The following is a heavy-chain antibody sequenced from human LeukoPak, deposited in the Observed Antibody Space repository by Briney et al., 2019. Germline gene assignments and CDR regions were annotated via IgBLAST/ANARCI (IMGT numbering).Heavy chain of an antibody. Sequence: TSETLSLTCTVSGDPISSGDYYWSWIRQPPGKGLEWIGYIYFSGTTYYNPSLKSRVIISVDTSKNQFSLKLSSVTAADTAVYYCARGVSEHRAFYDWFDPWGQGTLVTVSS. CDR2: IYFSGTT. D-gene: IGHD2/OR15-2a*01. CDR3: ARGVSEHRAFYDWFDP. J-gene: IGHJ5*02. CDR1: GDPISSGDYY. V-gene: IGHV4-30-4*08.